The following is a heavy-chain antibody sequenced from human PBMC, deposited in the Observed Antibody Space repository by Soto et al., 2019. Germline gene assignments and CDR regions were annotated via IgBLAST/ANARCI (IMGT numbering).Heavy chain of an antibody. CDR2: IYYSGST. Sequence: PSETLSLTCTVSGGSISSYYWSWIRQPPGKGLEWIGYIYYSGSTNYNPSLKSRVTISVDTSKNQFSLKLSSVTAADTALYYCARSLLGYSSGWYWFDPWGQGTLVTVSS. J-gene: IGHJ5*02. CDR1: GGSISSYY. D-gene: IGHD6-19*01. V-gene: IGHV4-59*01. CDR3: ARSLLGYSSGWYWFDP.